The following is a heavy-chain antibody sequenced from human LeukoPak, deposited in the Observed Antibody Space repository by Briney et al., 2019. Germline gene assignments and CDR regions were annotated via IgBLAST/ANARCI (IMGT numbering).Heavy chain of an antibody. CDR1: GYTFTSYG. J-gene: IGHJ4*02. CDR3: ASYDSSGYSRHYFDY. D-gene: IGHD3-22*01. CDR2: ISAYNGNT. V-gene: IGHV1-18*01. Sequence: GASVKVSCKASGYTFTSYGISWVREAPGQGLEWMGWISAYNGNTNYAQKLQGRVTMTTDTSTSTAYMELRSLRSDDTAVYYCASYDSSGYSRHYFDYWGQGTLVTVSS.